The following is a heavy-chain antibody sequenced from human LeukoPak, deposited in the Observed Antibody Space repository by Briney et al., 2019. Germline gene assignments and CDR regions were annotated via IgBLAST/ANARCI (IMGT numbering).Heavy chain of an antibody. CDR3: ARDDWYGGDWFDP. V-gene: IGHV4-39*07. J-gene: IGHJ5*02. CDR1: GGSISSSSYY. D-gene: IGHD3-9*01. Sequence: SETLSLTCTVSGGSISSSSYYWGWIRQPPGKGLECIGSIYYSGSTYYNPSLKSRVTISVDTTKNQFSLKLSSVTAADTAVYYCARDDWYGGDWFDPWGQGTLVTVSS. CDR2: IYYSGST.